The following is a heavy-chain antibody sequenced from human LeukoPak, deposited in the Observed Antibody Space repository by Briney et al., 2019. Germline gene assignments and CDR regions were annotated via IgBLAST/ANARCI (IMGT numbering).Heavy chain of an antibody. CDR1: GFSLSTSGMC. Sequence: SGPTLVKPTQTLTLTCTFSGFSLSTSGMCVSWIRQPPGKALEWLARIDWDDDKYYSASLKTRLTISKDTSKNQVVITMTNMDPVDTATYYCARIRFREGYYDSRDDAFDIWGQGTMVTVSS. CDR2: IDWDDDK. J-gene: IGHJ3*02. CDR3: ARIRFREGYYDSRDDAFDI. D-gene: IGHD3-22*01. V-gene: IGHV2-70*11.